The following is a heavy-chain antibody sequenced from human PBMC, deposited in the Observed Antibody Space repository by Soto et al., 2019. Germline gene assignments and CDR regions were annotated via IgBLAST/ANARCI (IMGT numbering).Heavy chain of an antibody. CDR2: IIPNFGTA. V-gene: IGHV1-69*12. J-gene: IGHJ6*02. CDR3: ARDAAAGIAAAGPMDV. Sequence: QVQLVQSGAEVKKPGSSVKVSCKASGGTFSSYAISWVRQAPGQGLEWMGGIIPNFGTANYAQKFQGRVTITADESTSTADMELSSLRSEDTAVYYCARDAAAGIAAAGPMDVWGQGTTVTVSS. D-gene: IGHD6-13*01. CDR1: GGTFSSYA.